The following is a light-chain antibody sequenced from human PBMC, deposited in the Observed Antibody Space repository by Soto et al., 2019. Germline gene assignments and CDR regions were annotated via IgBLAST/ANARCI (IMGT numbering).Light chain of an antibody. Sequence: DIQMTQSPSTLSASLGDRVTITCRASQSISSWLAWYQQKPGKAPKLLIYDASSLEGGVPSKFSGSGSGTEFTLTISNLQPDDFATYYCQQYSSYWTFGQGTKVDIK. CDR3: QQYSSYWT. CDR1: QSISSW. V-gene: IGKV1-5*01. CDR2: DAS. J-gene: IGKJ1*01.